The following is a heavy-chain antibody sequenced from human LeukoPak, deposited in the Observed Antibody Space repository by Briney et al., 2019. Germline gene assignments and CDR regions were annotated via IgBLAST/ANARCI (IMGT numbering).Heavy chain of an antibody. D-gene: IGHD5-24*01. J-gene: IGHJ5*02. Sequence: RWASVKVSCKASGYTFTDYAMNWVRQAPGQGLEWMGWINTNTGNPTYAQGLTGRFVFSLETSVSTAYLQINSLKAEDTAVYYCAREGGAGYNFARWGQGTLVTVSS. CDR2: INTNTGNP. V-gene: IGHV7-4-1*02. CDR1: GYTFTDYA. CDR3: AREGGAGYNFAR.